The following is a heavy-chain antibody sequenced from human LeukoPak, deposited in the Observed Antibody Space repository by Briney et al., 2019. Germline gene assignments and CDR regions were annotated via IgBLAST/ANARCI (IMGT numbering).Heavy chain of an antibody. V-gene: IGHV4-59*01. Sequence: PSETLSLTCTVSGGSISSYYWSWIRQPPGKGLEWIGYIYYSGSTNYNPPLKSRVTISVDTSKNQFSLKLSSVTAADTAVYYCARETSQKGAHYMDVWGKGTTVTISS. J-gene: IGHJ6*03. CDR2: IYYSGST. D-gene: IGHD3-16*01. CDR3: ARETSQKGAHYMDV. CDR1: GGSISSYY.